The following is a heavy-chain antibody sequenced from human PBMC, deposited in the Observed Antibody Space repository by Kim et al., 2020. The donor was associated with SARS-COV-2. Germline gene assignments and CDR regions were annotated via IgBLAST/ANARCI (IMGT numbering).Heavy chain of an antibody. CDR1: GGSFSGYY. D-gene: IGHD2-2*01. CDR3: ARGPLSYSSKSCYFDY. V-gene: IGHV4-34*01. J-gene: IGHJ4*02. CDR2: INHSGST. Sequence: SETLSLTCAVYGGSFSGYYWSWIRQPPGKGLEWIGEINHSGSTNYNPSLKSRVTISVDTSKNQFSLKLSSVTAADTAVYYCARGPLSYSSKSCYFDYWGQGTLVTVSS.